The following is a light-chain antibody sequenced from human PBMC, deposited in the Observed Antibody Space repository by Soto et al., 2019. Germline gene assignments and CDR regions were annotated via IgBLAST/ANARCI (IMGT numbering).Light chain of an antibody. Sequence: QSALTQPPSASGSPGQSVTISCTGTSSDLGGYNYVSWYQQHPGKAPALMIYEVSRRPSGGPDRFSGSKSGNTASLIVSGLQAEDEADYYCSSYAGSNNWVFGGGTKLTVL. CDR3: SSYAGSNNWV. V-gene: IGLV2-8*01. CDR1: SSDLGGYNY. CDR2: EVS. J-gene: IGLJ2*01.